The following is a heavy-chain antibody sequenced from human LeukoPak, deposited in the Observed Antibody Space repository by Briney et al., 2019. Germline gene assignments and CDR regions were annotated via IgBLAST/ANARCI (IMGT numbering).Heavy chain of an antibody. V-gene: IGHV3-7*01. Sequence: GGSLRLSCAASGFTFDDYAMHWVRQAPGKGLEWVANIKQDGSEKYYVDSVKGRFTISRDNAKDSLYLQMNSLGAEDTAVYYCARRSCSGGICYQYFDYWGQGTLVTVSS. CDR3: ARRSCSGGICYQYFDY. CDR1: GFTFDDYA. CDR2: IKQDGSEK. J-gene: IGHJ4*02. D-gene: IGHD2-15*01.